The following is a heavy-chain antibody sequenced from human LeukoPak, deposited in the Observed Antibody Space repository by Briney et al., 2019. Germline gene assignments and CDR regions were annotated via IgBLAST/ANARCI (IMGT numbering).Heavy chain of an antibody. CDR1: GFTFSNNA. V-gene: IGHV3-20*04. D-gene: IGHD6-13*01. J-gene: IGHJ1*01. CDR2: INWNGGST. CDR3: TKTLAAAGSEYFQH. Sequence: PGGSLRLSCAASGFTFSNNALSWVRQAPGKGLEWVSGINWNGGSTGYADSVKGRFTISRDNAKKSLYLQMNSLRVEDTALYYCTKTLAAAGSEYFQHWGQGTLVTVSS.